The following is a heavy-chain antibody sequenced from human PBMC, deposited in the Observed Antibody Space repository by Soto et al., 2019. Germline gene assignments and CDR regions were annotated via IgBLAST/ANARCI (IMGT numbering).Heavy chain of an antibody. CDR2: ISSSSSYI. V-gene: IGHV3-21*01. J-gene: IGHJ3*02. D-gene: IGHD2-21*01. CDR3: ARDRLIAAFDI. CDR1: GFTFSSYS. Sequence: GGSLRLSCAASGFTFSSYSMNWVRQAPGKVLEWVKSISSSSSYIYYADKVKGRFTISRDNAKNSLYLQMNSLRAEDTAVYYRARDRLIAAFDIWGQGTMVTVSS.